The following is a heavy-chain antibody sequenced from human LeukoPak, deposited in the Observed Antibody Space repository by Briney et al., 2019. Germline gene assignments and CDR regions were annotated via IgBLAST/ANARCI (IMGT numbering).Heavy chain of an antibody. Sequence: PGGSLRLSCAASGFTFSNAWMSWVRQPPGKGLEWIGEINHSGSTNYNPSLKSRVTISVDTSKNQFSLKLSSVTAADTAVYYCARAPSWFGEVGRWFDPWGQGTLVTVSS. CDR3: ARAPSWFGEVGRWFDP. V-gene: IGHV4-34*01. CDR2: INHSGST. D-gene: IGHD3-10*01. CDR1: GFTFSNAW. J-gene: IGHJ5*02.